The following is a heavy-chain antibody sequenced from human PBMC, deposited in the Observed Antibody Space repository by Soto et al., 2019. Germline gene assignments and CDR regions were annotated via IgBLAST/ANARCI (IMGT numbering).Heavy chain of an antibody. CDR2: IKFDGITA. CDR1: GFTFTAYW. Sequence: EVQVVESGGGLVQPGGSLRLSCVASGFTFTAYWMHWVRQAPGQGLVWVSRIKFDGITASYADSVNGRFTISRDNAKNTVYLQMDSLRAEDTGMYYCARGIRNYYGADAWGQGTTVTVSS. CDR3: ARGIRNYYGADA. V-gene: IGHV3-74*01. J-gene: IGHJ6*02. D-gene: IGHD2-21*01.